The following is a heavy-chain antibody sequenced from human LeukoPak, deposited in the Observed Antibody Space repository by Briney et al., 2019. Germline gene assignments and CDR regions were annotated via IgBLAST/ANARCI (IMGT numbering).Heavy chain of an antibody. J-gene: IGHJ5*02. CDR2: IYYSGST. CDR1: GGSISSSSYY. CDR3: ARAGPYGYPRLNWFDP. Sequence: PSETLSLTCTVSGGSISSSSYYWGWIRQPPGKGLEWIGSIYYSGSTYYNPSLKSRVTISVDTSKNQFSLKLSSVTAADTAVYYCARAGPYGYPRLNWFDPWGQGTLVTVSS. D-gene: IGHD5-18*01. V-gene: IGHV4-39*07.